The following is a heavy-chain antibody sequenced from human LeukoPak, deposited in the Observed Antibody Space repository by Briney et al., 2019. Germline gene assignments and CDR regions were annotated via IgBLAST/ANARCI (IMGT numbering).Heavy chain of an antibody. V-gene: IGHV1-8*01. D-gene: IGHD3-9*01. J-gene: IGHJ5*02. CDR3: ARGGRKYFETNWFDP. CDR1: GYTFTSYD. CDR2: MNPNSGNT. Sequence: ASVKVSCKASGYTFTSYDINWVRQATGQGLEWMGWMNPNSGNTGYAQKFQGRVTMTRNTSISTAYMELSSLRSEDTAVYYCARGGRKYFETNWFDPWGQGTLVIVSS.